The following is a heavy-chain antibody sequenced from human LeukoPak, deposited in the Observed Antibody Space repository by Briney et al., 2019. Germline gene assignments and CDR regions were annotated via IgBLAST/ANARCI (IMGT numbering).Heavy chain of an antibody. D-gene: IGHD1-7*01. J-gene: IGHJ4*02. CDR1: GFTFSSYA. CDR2: ISGSGGST. CDR3: AKVKTGTIRPKADFDY. Sequence: PGGSLRLSCAASGFTFSSYAMSWVRQAPGKGLEWVSAISGSGGSTYYADSVKGRFTISRDNSKNTLYLQMHSLRAEDTAVYYCAKVKTGTIRPKADFDYWGQGTLVTVSS. V-gene: IGHV3-23*01.